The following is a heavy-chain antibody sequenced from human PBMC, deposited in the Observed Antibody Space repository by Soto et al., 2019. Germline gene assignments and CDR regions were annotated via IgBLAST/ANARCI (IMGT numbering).Heavy chain of an antibody. D-gene: IGHD3-22*01. CDR1: GFTFDDYA. Sequence: PGRSLRLSCAASGFTFDDYAMHWVRQAPGKGLEWVSGISWNSGSIGYADSVKGRFTISRDNAKNSLYLQMNSLRAEDTALYYCAKDMWPYDSSGYRAPSWGYFDYWVQGTLVTVSP. V-gene: IGHV3-9*01. CDR2: ISWNSGSI. CDR3: AKDMWPYDSSGYRAPSWGYFDY. J-gene: IGHJ4*02.